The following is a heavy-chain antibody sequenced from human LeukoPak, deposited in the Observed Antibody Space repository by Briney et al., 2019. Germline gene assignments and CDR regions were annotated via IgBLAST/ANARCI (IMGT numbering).Heavy chain of an antibody. CDR3: AREKGYSSGWYAPSSPYYFGY. CDR1: GFTFSSYS. Sequence: GGSLRLSCAASGFTFSSYSMNWVRQAPGKGLEWVSYISSSSSTIYYADSVKGRFTISRDNAKNSLYLQMNSLRDEDTAVYYCAREKGYSSGWYAPSSPYYFGYWGQGTLVTVSS. D-gene: IGHD6-19*01. CDR2: ISSSSSTI. J-gene: IGHJ4*02. V-gene: IGHV3-48*02.